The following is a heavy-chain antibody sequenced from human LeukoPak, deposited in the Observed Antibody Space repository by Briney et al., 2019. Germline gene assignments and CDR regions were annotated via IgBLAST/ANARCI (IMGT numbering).Heavy chain of an antibody. J-gene: IGHJ5*02. D-gene: IGHD3-10*01. CDR3: ARAGWFGDYRFDP. Sequence: NPSETLSLTCTVSGYSISSGYYWGWIRQPPGKGLEWIGSIYHSGSTYYNPSLKSRVTISVDTSKNQFSLKLSSVTAADTAVYYCARAGWFGDYRFDPWGQGTLVTVSS. V-gene: IGHV4-38-2*02. CDR2: IYHSGST. CDR1: GYSISSGYY.